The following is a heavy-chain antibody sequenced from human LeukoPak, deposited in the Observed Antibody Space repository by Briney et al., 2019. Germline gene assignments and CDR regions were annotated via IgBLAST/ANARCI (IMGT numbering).Heavy chain of an antibody. CDR1: VFTFNIYW. Sequence: GGSLRLSCGASVFTFNIYWIHCVRQARGKARVGVSRINTYERKTTCADSLKARSTISRDNAKKTVYLEPNSLGAEATPVYYWARAGDYRFDYWGPGNLVTVSS. V-gene: IGHV3-74*01. CDR2: INTYERKT. D-gene: IGHD3-16*01. J-gene: IGHJ4*02. CDR3: ARAGDYRFDY.